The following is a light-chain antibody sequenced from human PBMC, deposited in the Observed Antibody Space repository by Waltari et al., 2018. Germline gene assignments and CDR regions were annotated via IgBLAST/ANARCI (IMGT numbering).Light chain of an antibody. CDR1: QSITTA. CDR2: AAS. Sequence: DIQMAQSPSSLSASVGDTVTITCRASQSITTALNWYQQRPGQAPRLLIYAASCLPGGVPSRFSGSGSGTDFTLTINGLQPEDFATYYCQDSDSTLSFVFGPGTRVDVK. V-gene: IGKV1-39*01. CDR3: QDSDSTLSFV. J-gene: IGKJ3*01.